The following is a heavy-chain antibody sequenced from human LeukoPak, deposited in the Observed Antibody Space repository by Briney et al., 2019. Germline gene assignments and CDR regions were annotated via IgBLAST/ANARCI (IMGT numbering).Heavy chain of an antibody. CDR3: ARDQYDTWSRRGNFDS. V-gene: IGHV3-53*01. CDR2: FYRGDST. D-gene: IGHD3-3*01. Sequence: PGGSLRLSCAASGFSVSSSYMYWVRQAPGKGLEWVSFFYRGDSTYYAESVRGRFTISRDNSKNTLYLLMNSLIPEDTAVYYCARDQYDTWSRRGNFDSWGQGTLVIVSS. J-gene: IGHJ4*02. CDR1: GFSVSSSY.